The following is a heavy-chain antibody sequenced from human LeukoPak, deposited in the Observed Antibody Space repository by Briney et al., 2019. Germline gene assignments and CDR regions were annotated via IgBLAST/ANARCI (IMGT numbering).Heavy chain of an antibody. J-gene: IGHJ4*02. V-gene: IGHV3-21*01. CDR3: ARDVGYCSSTSCYAPDSGSDY. CDR1: GLTFSSYS. Sequence: PGGSLRLSCAASGLTFSSYSMNWVRQAPGKGLEWVSSISSSSSYIYYADSVKGRFTISRDNAKNSLYLQMNSLRAEDTAVYYCARDVGYCSSTSCYAPDSGSDYWGQGTLVTVSS. D-gene: IGHD2-2*01. CDR2: ISSSSSYI.